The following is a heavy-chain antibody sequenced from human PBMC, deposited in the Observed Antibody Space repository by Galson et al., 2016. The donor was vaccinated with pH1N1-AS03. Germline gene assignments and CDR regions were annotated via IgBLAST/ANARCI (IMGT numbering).Heavy chain of an antibody. CDR1: GGSSSSQA. CDR2: SSAYNGKT. J-gene: IGHJ6*02. Sequence: SVKVSCKGSGGSSSSQAANRVRQAPGQGLEWMGWSSAYNGKTKYLQSLQGRVTMTTNTSTSTAYMELRSLRSDDTAVYFCAGDDSRVCDGTVCQTHYHHYFGLDGWGQGTTVTVSS. D-gene: IGHD6-13*01. CDR3: AGDDSRVCDGTVCQTHYHHYFGLDG. V-gene: IGHV1-18*01.